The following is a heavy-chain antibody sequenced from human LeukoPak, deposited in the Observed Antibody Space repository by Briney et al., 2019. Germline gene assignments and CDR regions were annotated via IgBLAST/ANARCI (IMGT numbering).Heavy chain of an antibody. CDR3: ARVRAGGYSGFGY. J-gene: IGHJ4*02. D-gene: IGHD5-12*01. Sequence: GGSLRLSCAASGFTFSSYIMNWVRQAPGKGLEWVSSISSSSSYIYYADSVKGRFTISRDNAKNSLYLQMNSLRAEDTAVYYCARVRAGGYSGFGYWGQGTLVTVSS. CDR2: ISSSSSYI. V-gene: IGHV3-21*01. CDR1: GFTFSSYI.